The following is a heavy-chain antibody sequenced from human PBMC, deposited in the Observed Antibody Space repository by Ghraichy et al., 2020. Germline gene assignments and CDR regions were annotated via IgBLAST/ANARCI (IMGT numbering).Heavy chain of an antibody. V-gene: IGHV1-46*01. CDR1: GYTFTSYY. D-gene: IGHD6-6*01. J-gene: IGHJ4*02. CDR2: FNPSGAGT. CDR3: ARDGTTAARPLDF. Sequence: ASVKVSCKASGYTFTSYYIHWVRQAPGQGLEWMGIFNPSGAGTNYAQKFQDRVTMTRDTSTSTVYMELRSLRSEDTAVYYCARDGTTAARPLDFWGQGTLVTVSS.